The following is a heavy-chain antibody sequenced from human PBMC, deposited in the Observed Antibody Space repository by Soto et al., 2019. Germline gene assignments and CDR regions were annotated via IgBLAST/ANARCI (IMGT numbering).Heavy chain of an antibody. J-gene: IGHJ6*02. Sequence: QVQLVQSGAEVKKPGASVKVSCKASGYTFTSYGISWVRQAPGQGLEWMGWISAYNGNTNYAQKLPGRVTMTTDTSTSTAYMELRSLRSDDTAVYYCARGEVLLWFGESTWEYGMDVWGQGTTVTVSS. D-gene: IGHD3-10*01. CDR2: ISAYNGNT. CDR1: GYTFTSYG. CDR3: ARGEVLLWFGESTWEYGMDV. V-gene: IGHV1-18*01.